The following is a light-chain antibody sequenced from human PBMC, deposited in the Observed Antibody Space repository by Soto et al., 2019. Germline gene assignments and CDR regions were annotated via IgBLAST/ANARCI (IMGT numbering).Light chain of an antibody. J-gene: IGKJ2*01. V-gene: IGKV1-39*01. Sequence: DIQMTQSPSSLSASVGDSVTITCRASQSISNYVNWYQHKLGKAPTLLIYAASVLQSGAPSKFSGSGSGTDFTLIITSLQPEDFAVYYCHQTYSFPPTFGQGTKLDI. CDR1: QSISNY. CDR3: HQTYSFPPT. CDR2: AAS.